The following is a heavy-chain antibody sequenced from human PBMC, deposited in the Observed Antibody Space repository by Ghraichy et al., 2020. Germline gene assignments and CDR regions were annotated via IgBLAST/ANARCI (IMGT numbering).Heavy chain of an antibody. Sequence: SETLSLTCTVSGGSISSSSYYWGWIRQPPGKGLEWIGSIYYSGSTYYNPSLKSRVTISVDTSKNQFSLKLSSVTAADTAVYYCARAGGVRGIYYFDYWGQGTLVTVSS. CDR3: ARAGGVRGIYYFDY. V-gene: IGHV4-39*01. D-gene: IGHD3-10*01. CDR2: IYYSGST. J-gene: IGHJ4*02. CDR1: GGSISSSSYY.